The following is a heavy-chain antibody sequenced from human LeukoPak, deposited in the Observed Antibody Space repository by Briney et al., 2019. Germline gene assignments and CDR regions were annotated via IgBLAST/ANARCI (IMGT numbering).Heavy chain of an antibody. CDR1: GFTFSSYW. Sequence: GGSLRLSCAASGFTFSSYWMSWVRQAPGKGLEWVANIKQDGSEKYYVDSVKGRFTISRDNAKNSLYLQMNSLRAEDTAVYYCARGVAAAGIRPGWFDPWGQGTLVTVSS. V-gene: IGHV3-7*01. CDR2: IKQDGSEK. J-gene: IGHJ5*02. CDR3: ARGVAAAGIRPGWFDP. D-gene: IGHD6-13*01.